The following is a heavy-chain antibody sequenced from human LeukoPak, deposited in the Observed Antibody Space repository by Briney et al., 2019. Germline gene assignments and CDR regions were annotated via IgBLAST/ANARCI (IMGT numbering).Heavy chain of an antibody. D-gene: IGHD4-17*01. CDR3: ARYYGEGAFDY. Sequence: ASVKVSCKASGYTFTGYYMHWVRQAPGQGLEWMGISHPSGGSTSYAQKFQGRVTVTRDTSTSTVYMELSSLKSEDTAVYYCARYYGEGAFDYWGQGTLVTVSS. V-gene: IGHV1-46*01. CDR2: SHPSGGST. J-gene: IGHJ4*02. CDR1: GYTFTGYY.